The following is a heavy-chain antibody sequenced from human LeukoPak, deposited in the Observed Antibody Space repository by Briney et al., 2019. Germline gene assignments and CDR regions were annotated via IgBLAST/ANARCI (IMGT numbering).Heavy chain of an antibody. CDR1: GASISSYY. J-gene: IGHJ5*02. D-gene: IGHD6-19*01. CDR3: ARDIEWAVADRNWFDP. CDR2: IYYSGST. V-gene: IGHV4-59*12. Sequence: SETLSLTCNVSGASISSYYWSWIRQPPGKGLEWIGYIYYSGSTNYNPSLKSRVTISIDTSKNQLSLKLSSVTAADTAVYYCARDIEWAVADRNWFDPWGQGTLVTVSS.